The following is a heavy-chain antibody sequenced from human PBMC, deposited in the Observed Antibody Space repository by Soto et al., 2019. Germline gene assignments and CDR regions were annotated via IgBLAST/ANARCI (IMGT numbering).Heavy chain of an antibody. D-gene: IGHD3-22*01. CDR3: AKAYYDSRGNNWFDP. J-gene: IGHJ5*02. Sequence: GGPLRLSCAASGFTFSSYGMHWVRQAPGKGLEWVAVISYDGSNKYYADSVKGRFTISRDNSKNTLYLQMNSLRAEDTAVYYCAKAYYDSRGNNWFDPWGQGTLVTVSS. CDR2: ISYDGSNK. V-gene: IGHV3-30*18. CDR1: GFTFSSYG.